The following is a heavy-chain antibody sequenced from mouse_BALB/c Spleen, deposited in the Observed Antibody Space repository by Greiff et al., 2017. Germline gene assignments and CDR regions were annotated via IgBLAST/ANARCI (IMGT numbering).Heavy chain of an antibody. CDR1: GFTFSDYY. Sequence: EVQRVESGGGLVKPGGSLKLSCAASGFTFSDYYMHWVRQTPEKRLEWVATISDGGSYTYYPDSVKGRFTISRDNAKNNLYLQMSSLKSEETAMYYGARAPYYGSRGAMDYWGQGTSVTVSS. CDR3: ARAPYYGSRGAMDY. J-gene: IGHJ4*01. D-gene: IGHD1-1*01. CDR2: ISDGGSYT. V-gene: IGHV5-4*02.